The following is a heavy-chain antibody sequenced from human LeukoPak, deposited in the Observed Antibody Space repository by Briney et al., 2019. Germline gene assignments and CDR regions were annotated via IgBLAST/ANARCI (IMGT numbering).Heavy chain of an antibody. V-gene: IGHV1-2*02. CDR3: ARALSIVGATNY. J-gene: IGHJ4*02. Sequence: ASVKVSCKASGYTFTGYYMHWVRQAPGQGLEWMGWINPNSGGTNYAQKFQGRVTMTRDTSISTAYMEPSRLRSDDTAVYYCARALSIVGATNYWGQGTLVTVSS. CDR2: INPNSGGT. D-gene: IGHD1-26*01. CDR1: GYTFTGYY.